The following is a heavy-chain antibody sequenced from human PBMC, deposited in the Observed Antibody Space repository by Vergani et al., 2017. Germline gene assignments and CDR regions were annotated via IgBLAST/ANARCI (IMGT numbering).Heavy chain of an antibody. CDR1: GFTFSSYA. V-gene: IGHV3-23*01. D-gene: IGHD2-15*01. J-gene: IGHJ5*02. CDR3: AKSRTGSSVAAIDP. Sequence: EVQLLESGGGLVKPGGSLRLSCAASGFTFSSYAMSWVRQAPGKGLEWVSAISGSGGSTYYADSVKGRFTITRDNSKNTLYLQMNSLRAEDTAVYYCAKSRTGSSVAAIDPWGQGTLVTVSS. CDR2: ISGSGGST.